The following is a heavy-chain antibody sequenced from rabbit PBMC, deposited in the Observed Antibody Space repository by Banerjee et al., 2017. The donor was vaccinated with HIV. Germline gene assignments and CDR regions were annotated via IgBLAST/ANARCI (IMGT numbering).Heavy chain of an antibody. J-gene: IGHJ4*01. CDR2: IDPVFGRT. CDR3: ARVVTMTMLTFAL. Sequence: QEQLVESGGGLVTPGGNLTLTCKASGFDFSNYGVRWVRQAQGKGLEWIGFIDPVFGRTYYAIWVNGRFTLSSHNAQNTLYLQLNSLTAADTAPYFCARVVTMTMLTFALWGPGTLVTVS. CDR1: GFDFSNYG. D-gene: IGHD2-1*01. V-gene: IGHV1S47*01.